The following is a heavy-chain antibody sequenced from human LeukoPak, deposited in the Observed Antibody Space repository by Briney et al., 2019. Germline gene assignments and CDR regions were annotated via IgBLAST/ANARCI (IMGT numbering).Heavy chain of an antibody. Sequence: SETLSLTCAVSGGSISSGGYSWSWIRQPPGKGLEWIGYIYHSGSTYYNPSLKSRVTISVDRSKNQFSLKLSSVTAADTAVYYCAREGLSGDYDYWGLGTLVTVSS. CDR1: GGSISSGGYS. CDR3: AREGLSGDYDY. V-gene: IGHV4-30-2*01. CDR2: IYHSGST. D-gene: IGHD4-17*01. J-gene: IGHJ4*02.